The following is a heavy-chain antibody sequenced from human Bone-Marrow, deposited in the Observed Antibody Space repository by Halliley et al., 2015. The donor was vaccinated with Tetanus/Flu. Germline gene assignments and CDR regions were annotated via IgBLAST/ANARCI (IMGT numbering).Heavy chain of an antibody. J-gene: IGHJ2*01. CDR3: ARDGLSAANFYFDA. Sequence: WIGYVYYRGGTNPHPPLKSRVTILVDTSKNPFSLKRTSVTAADTGVYYCARDGLSAANFYFDAWGRGTLVTVSS. CDR2: VYYRGGT. D-gene: IGHD6-13*01. V-gene: IGHV4-61*03.